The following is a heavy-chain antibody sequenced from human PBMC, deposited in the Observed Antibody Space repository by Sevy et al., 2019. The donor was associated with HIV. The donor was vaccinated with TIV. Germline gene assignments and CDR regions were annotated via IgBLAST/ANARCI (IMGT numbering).Heavy chain of an antibody. D-gene: IGHD3-22*01. CDR2: ISSGSSYV. CDR3: ASPLHYYDSPSAY. V-gene: IGHV3-21*01. Sequence: GGSLRLSCAASGFTFSYYNMNWVRQAPGKGLEWVSSISSGSSYVYHADSVKGRFTISRDNAKNSLYLQMNSLRTEDTAVYYCASPLHYYDSPSAYWGQGTQITVSS. J-gene: IGHJ4*02. CDR1: GFTFSYYN.